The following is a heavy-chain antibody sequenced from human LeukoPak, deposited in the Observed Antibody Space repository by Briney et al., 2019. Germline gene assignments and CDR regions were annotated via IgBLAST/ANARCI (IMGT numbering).Heavy chain of an antibody. J-gene: IGHJ4*02. CDR1: GFAFTSFA. Sequence: GGSLRLSCAASGFAFTSFAMSWVRQAPGKGLEWVATVSGSGSTTYYADSVKGRFTISSDSSKNTVFLQMTSLRAEDTAVYFCATEGFGSGWSLANYSDHWGQGTLVTVSS. V-gene: IGHV3-23*01. D-gene: IGHD6-19*01. CDR3: ATEGFGSGWSLANYSDH. CDR2: VSGSGSTT.